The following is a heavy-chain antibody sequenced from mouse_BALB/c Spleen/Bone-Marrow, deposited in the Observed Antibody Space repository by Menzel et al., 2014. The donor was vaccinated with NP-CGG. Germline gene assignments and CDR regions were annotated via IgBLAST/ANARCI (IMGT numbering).Heavy chain of an antibody. CDR2: IYPGNSDT. Sequence: VQLKQSGTVLARPGASVKMSCKASGYTFTSYWMHWVKQRPGQGLEWIGAIYPGNSDTSYNQKFKGKAKLTAVTSTSTAYMELSSLTNEDSAVYYCTKITAATGYFDVWGAGTTVTVSS. CDR3: TKITAATGYFDV. CDR1: GYTFTSYW. D-gene: IGHD1-2*01. V-gene: IGHV1-5*01. J-gene: IGHJ1*01.